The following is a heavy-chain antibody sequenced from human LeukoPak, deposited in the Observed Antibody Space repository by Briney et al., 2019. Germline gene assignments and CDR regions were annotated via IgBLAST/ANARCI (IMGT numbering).Heavy chain of an antibody. CDR2: ISGSGGST. D-gene: IGHD3-22*01. J-gene: IGHJ5*02. CDR1: GFTFSSYA. Sequence: PGGSLRLSCAASGFTFSSYAMSWVRQAPGKGLEWVSAISGSGGSTYYADSVKGRFTISRDNSKNTLYLQMNSLRAEDTAVYYCAKDGFDTMIVVVTQNWFDPWGQGTLVTVSS. CDR3: AKDGFDTMIVVVTQNWFDP. V-gene: IGHV3-23*01.